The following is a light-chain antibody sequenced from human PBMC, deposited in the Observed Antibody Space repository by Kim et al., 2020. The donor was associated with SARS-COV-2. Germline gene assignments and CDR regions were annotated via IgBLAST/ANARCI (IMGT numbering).Light chain of an antibody. J-gene: IGLJ2*01. CDR3: LLYYGDGQLL. CDR2: STS. V-gene: IGLV7-43*01. CDR1: TGTVTIGSF. Sequence: QTVVTQEPSLTVSPGGTVTLTCVSSTGTVTIGSFPRWFQQKPGQTPRALIYSTSNKHSWNPARFSGSLLGGKAALTLSSVQPEDEAEYYCLLYYGDGQLLFGGGTQLTVL.